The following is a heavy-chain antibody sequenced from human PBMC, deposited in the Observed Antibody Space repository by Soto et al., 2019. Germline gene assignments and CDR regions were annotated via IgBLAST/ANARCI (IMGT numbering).Heavy chain of an antibody. V-gene: IGHV3-9*01. Sequence: GGSLRLSCAVSGFTFDDNARHWVRQAPEKGLEWVSGINWKSDIGYADSVKGRFTISRDNAENSLYLQMNSLRAEDTALYYCAISQDRGGRTTFIYWGQGTQVTVSS. J-gene: IGHJ4*02. D-gene: IGHD3-16*01. CDR1: GFTFDDNA. CDR2: INWKSDI. CDR3: AISQDRGGRTTFIY.